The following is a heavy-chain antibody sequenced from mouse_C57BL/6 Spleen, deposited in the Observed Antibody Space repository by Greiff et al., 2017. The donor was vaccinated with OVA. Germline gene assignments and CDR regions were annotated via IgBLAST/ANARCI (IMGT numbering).Heavy chain of an antibody. CDR1: GYSITSDY. D-gene: IGHD3-2*02. CDR3: ARSAAQAPFAY. J-gene: IGHJ3*01. CDR2: ISYSGST. V-gene: IGHV3-8*01. Sequence: EVHLVESGPGLAKPSQTLSLTCSVTGYSITSDYWNWIRQFPGNKLEYMGYISYSGSTYYNPSLKSRISITRDTSKNQYYLQLNSVTTEDTATYYCARSAAQAPFAYWGQGTLVTVSA.